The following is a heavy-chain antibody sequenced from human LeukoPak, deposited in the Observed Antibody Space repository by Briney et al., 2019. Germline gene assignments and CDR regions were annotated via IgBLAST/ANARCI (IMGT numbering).Heavy chain of an antibody. Sequence: ASVKVSCKAPGYTFTSYDINWVRQATGQGLEWMGWMNPNSGNTGYAQKFQGRVTITRNTSISTAYMELSSLRSEDTAVYYCARLYSGYDMGWDYWGQGTLVTVSS. D-gene: IGHD5-12*01. V-gene: IGHV1-8*03. J-gene: IGHJ4*02. CDR2: MNPNSGNT. CDR1: GYTFTSYD. CDR3: ARLYSGYDMGWDY.